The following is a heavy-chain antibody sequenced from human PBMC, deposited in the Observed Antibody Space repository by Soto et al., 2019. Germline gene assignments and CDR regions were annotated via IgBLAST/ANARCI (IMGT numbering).Heavy chain of an antibody. D-gene: IGHD5-12*01. J-gene: IGHJ4*02. CDR1: GGSISDGFFY. V-gene: IGHV4-30-4*01. Sequence: SETLYLTCTVSGGSISDGFFYWSWIRQPPGKDLEWIGYIYNSGSTYYNPSLKSRLTISVDTSKSQFSLELSSVTAADTAVYFCARAKVDRVHFAFWGQGTLVTVSS. CDR3: ARAKVDRVHFAF. CDR2: IYNSGST.